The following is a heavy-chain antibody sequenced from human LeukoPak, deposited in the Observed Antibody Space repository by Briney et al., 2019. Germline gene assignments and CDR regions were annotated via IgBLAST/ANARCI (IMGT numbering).Heavy chain of an antibody. CDR1: GFTFSSYG. D-gene: IGHD6-13*01. J-gene: IGHJ4*02. CDR3: ARDKISSSWYYLDY. Sequence: GRSLRLSCAASGFTFSSYGMHWVRQAPGKGLEWVAVIWYDGSNKYYADSVKGRFTISRDNSKYTLYLQMNSLRAEDTAVYYCARDKISSSWYYLDYWGQGTLVTVSS. V-gene: IGHV3-33*01. CDR2: IWYDGSNK.